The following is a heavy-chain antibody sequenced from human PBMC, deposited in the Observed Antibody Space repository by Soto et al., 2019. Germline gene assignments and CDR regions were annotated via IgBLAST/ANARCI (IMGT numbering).Heavy chain of an antibody. Sequence: GGSLSLSCVVSGFTFSSHEMNWVRQAPGKGPEWVSKISESGGTTSYADSVKGRFTISRDNARDSLYLHMDSLRAEDTAVYYCARDRSLIFAVPPYGMDVWGQGTTVTVSS. CDR1: GFTFSSHE. CDR2: ISESGGTT. J-gene: IGHJ6*02. V-gene: IGHV3-48*03. D-gene: IGHD3-3*01. CDR3: ARDRSLIFAVPPYGMDV.